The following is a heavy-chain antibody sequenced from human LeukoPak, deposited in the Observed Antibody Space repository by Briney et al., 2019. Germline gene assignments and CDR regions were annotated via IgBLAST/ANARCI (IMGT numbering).Heavy chain of an antibody. CDR3: ARQRNMVRGAPLFDY. CDR2: ISAYHGNT. V-gene: IGHV1-18*01. CDR1: GYTFTSYG. J-gene: IGHJ4*02. D-gene: IGHD3-10*01. Sequence: ASVKVSCKASGYTFTSYGISWVRQAPGQGLEWMGWISAYHGNTNYAQKLQGRVTMTTDTSTSTAYMELRSLRSDDTVVYYCARQRNMVRGAPLFDYWGQGTLVTVSS.